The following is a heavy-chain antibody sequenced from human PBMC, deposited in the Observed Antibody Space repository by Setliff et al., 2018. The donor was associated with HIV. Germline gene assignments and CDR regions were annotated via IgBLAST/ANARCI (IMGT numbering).Heavy chain of an antibody. J-gene: IGHJ5*02. V-gene: IGHV4-34*01. Sequence: SETLSLTCAVYGGSFSGYYWSWIRQPPGKGLEWIGEINHSGSTNYNPSLKSRVTISVDTSKNQFSLKLSSVTAADTAVYYCARRSGWAYDHWGQGTLVTVSS. CDR3: ARRSGWAYDH. D-gene: IGHD6-19*01. CDR2: INHSGST. CDR1: GGSFSGYY.